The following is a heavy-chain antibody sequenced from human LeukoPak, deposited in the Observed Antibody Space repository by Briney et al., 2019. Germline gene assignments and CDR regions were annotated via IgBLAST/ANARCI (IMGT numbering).Heavy chain of an antibody. V-gene: IGHV1-69*01. CDR3: ARGKAAASDAFAL. D-gene: IGHD6-13*01. CDR1: GGTVSRFT. CDR2: IIPMFGAP. Sequence: GSSVKVSCTASGGTVSRFTINWVRQAPGQGLEWMGGIIPMFGAPNYAQKFQGRVTITADDSTSAAYMELSSLRSEDTALYYCARGKAAASDAFALWGQGTLVSVSS. J-gene: IGHJ3*01.